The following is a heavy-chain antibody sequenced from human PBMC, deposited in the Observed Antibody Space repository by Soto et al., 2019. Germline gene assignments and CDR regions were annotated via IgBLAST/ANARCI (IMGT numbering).Heavy chain of an antibody. CDR2: ISNAVNNK. Sequence: QVQLVESGGDVVQPGRSLRLSCAVSGFTFSNYGMHWVRQAPGKGLEWVAVISNAVNNKDYAESVKGRFTISRDNSKNTLYMQMNNLRTEDRAVYFCAKGYEGKDLTRGDAFDFWGRGTTVTVSS. D-gene: IGHD3-3*01. J-gene: IGHJ3*01. CDR1: GFTFSNYG. CDR3: AKGYEGKDLTRGDAFDF. V-gene: IGHV3-30*18.